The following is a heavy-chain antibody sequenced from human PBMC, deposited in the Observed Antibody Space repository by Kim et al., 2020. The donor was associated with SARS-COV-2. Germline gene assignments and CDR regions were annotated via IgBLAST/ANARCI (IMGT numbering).Heavy chain of an antibody. D-gene: IGHD6-13*01. J-gene: IGHJ4*02. V-gene: IGHV3-66*01. CDR3: AREGRSIAALDY. Sequence: YYTDSVRGRFTISRDNSRNTVFLQMNSLKVEDTAVYYCAREGRSIAALDYWGQGTLVTVTS.